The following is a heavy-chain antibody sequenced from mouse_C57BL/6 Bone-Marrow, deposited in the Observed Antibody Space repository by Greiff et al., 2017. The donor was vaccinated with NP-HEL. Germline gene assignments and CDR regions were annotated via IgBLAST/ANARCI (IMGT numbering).Heavy chain of an antibody. CDR2: FYPGSGSI. CDR3: ARHEDRGQLRPSYAMDY. CDR1: GYTFTEYT. D-gene: IGHD3-2*02. Sequence: QVQLQQSGAELVKPGASVKLSCKASGYTFTEYTIHWVKQRSGQGLEWIGWFYPGSGSIKYNEKFKDKATLTADKSSSTVYMELSRLTSEDSAVYVCARHEDRGQLRPSYAMDYWGQGTSVTVSS. J-gene: IGHJ4*01. V-gene: IGHV1-62-2*01.